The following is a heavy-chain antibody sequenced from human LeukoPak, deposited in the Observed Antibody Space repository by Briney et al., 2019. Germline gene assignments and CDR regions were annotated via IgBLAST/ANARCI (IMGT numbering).Heavy chain of an antibody. CDR3: AKDLYTTGWWGYFDY. Sequence: PGGSLRLSCAASGFTVSSNYMSWVRQAPGKGLEWVSTFSGSGGGDTTYYADSVKGRFTISRDNSKNKLYLQMYSLRAEDTAVYSCAKDLYTTGWWGYFDYWGQGTLVTVSS. V-gene: IGHV3-23*01. CDR2: FSGSGGGDTT. D-gene: IGHD6-19*01. CDR1: GFTVSSNY. J-gene: IGHJ4*02.